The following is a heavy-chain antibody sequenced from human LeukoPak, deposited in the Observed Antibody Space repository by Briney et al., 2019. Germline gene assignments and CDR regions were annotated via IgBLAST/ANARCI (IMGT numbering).Heavy chain of an antibody. CDR1: GGTFSSYA. J-gene: IGHJ6*02. CDR3: ASSYNHYYYYYGMDV. V-gene: IGHV1-69*13. CDR2: IIPIFGTA. Sequence: ASVKVSCKASGGTFSSYAISWVRQAPGQGLEWMGGIIPIFGTANYAQKSQGRVTITADESTSTAYMELSSLRSEDTAVYYCASSYNHYYYYYGMDVWGQGTTVTVSS. D-gene: IGHD1-14*01.